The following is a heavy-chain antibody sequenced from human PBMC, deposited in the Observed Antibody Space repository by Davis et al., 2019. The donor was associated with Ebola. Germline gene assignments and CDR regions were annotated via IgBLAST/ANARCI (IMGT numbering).Heavy chain of an antibody. CDR1: GGSITISSEY. V-gene: IGHV4-39*01. D-gene: IGHD6-13*01. CDR3: ARQRAAAVDF. CDR2: IFYDGST. Sequence: SETLSLTCTVSGGSITISSEYWGWIRQPPGKGLDWIGSIFYDGSTYYNSSLKSRLTISVDTSKNHFSLRLSSVTAADTALYFCARQRAAAVDFWGQGALVTVSS. J-gene: IGHJ4*02.